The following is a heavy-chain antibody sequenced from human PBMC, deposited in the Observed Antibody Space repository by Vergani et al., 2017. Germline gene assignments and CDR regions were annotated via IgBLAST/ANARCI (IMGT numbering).Heavy chain of an antibody. CDR3: AREGTTVTTEAFYYYYYMDV. CDR1: GFTFSSYG. D-gene: IGHD4-11*01. Sequence: QVQLVESGGGVVQPGRSLRLSCAASGFTFSSYGMHWVRQAPGKGLEWVAVIWYDGSNKYYADSVKGRFTISRDNSKNTLYLQMNSLRAEDTAVYYCAREGTTVTTEAFYYYYYMDVWSKGTTVTVSS. J-gene: IGHJ6*03. V-gene: IGHV3-33*01. CDR2: IWYDGSNK.